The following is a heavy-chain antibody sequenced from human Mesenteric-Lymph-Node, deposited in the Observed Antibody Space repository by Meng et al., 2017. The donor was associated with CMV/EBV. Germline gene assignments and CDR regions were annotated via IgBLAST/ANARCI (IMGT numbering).Heavy chain of an antibody. J-gene: IGHJ4*02. Sequence: GESLKISCVASGFTFSSYPMSWVRQAPGKGLEWVSVIYTGSEATFYADSVKGRFTISRDNANKSLYLQMKSLRVEDTAVYYCARDRWGSGRDIDYWGQGTLVTVSS. CDR3: ARDRWGSGRDIDY. CDR1: GFTFSSYP. D-gene: IGHD7-27*01. CDR2: IYTGSEAT. V-gene: IGHV3-23*03.